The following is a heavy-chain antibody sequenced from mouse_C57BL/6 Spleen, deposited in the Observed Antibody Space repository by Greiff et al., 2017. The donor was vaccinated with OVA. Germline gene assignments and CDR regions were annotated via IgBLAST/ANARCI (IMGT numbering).Heavy chain of an antibody. CDR1: GYTFTSYW. D-gene: IGHD4-1*01. CDR2: IDPSDSST. Sequence: QVQLKQSGAELVKPGASVKLSCKASGYTFTSYWMQWVKQRPGQGLEWIGEIDPSDSSTNYTQKFKGKATLTVDTSSSTAYMQLSSLTSEDSAVYYCARGELGRYYFDYWGQGTTLTVSS. CDR3: ARGELGRYYFDY. V-gene: IGHV1-50*01. J-gene: IGHJ2*01.